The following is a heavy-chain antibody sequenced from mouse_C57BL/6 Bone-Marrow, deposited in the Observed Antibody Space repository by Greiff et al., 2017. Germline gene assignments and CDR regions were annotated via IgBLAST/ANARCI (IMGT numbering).Heavy chain of an antibody. D-gene: IGHD2-2*01. Sequence: DVKLQESGGGLVKPGGSLKLSCAASGFTFSDYGMHWVRQAPEKGLEWVAYISSGSSTIYYADTVKGRFTISRDNAKNTLFLQMTSLRSEDTAMXYCARIWLRDYWGQGTSVTVSS. J-gene: IGHJ4*01. V-gene: IGHV5-17*01. CDR2: ISSGSSTI. CDR3: ARIWLRDY. CDR1: GFTFSDYG.